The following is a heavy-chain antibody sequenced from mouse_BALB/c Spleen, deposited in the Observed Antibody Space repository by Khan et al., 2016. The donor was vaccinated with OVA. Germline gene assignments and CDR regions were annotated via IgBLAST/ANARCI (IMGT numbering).Heavy chain of an antibody. D-gene: IGHD6-2*01. J-gene: IGHJ1*01. CDR1: GYTFPNYG. Sequence: LVESGPELKKPGETVKISCKASGYTFPNYGMNWVKQAPGKGLKWMGWINTYTGEPTYADDFKGRFVFSLATSASTAYLQISNLQNEDMTTSFCARISSDWDSDVWGAGTTVTVSS. V-gene: IGHV9-1*02. CDR2: INTYTGEP. CDR3: ARISSDWDSDV.